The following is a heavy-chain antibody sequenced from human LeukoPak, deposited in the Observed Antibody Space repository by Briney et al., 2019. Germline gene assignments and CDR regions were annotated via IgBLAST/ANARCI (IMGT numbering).Heavy chain of an antibody. V-gene: IGHV3-7*01. D-gene: IGHD3-22*01. CDR3: AREERYFDSSGYPFDP. Sequence: GGSLRPSCAAPGFTFSSYWMSWVRQAPGKGLEWVANIKQDGSEKYYVDSVKGRFTISRDNAKNSLYLQMNSLRAEDTAVYYCAREERYFDSSGYPFDPWGQGTLVTVSS. CDR2: IKQDGSEK. CDR1: GFTFSSYW. J-gene: IGHJ5*02.